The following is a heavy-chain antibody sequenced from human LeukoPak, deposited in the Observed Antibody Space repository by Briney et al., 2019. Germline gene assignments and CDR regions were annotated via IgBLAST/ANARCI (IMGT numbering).Heavy chain of an antibody. J-gene: IGHJ3*02. Sequence: PGGSLRLSCAASGFTFRSCWMHWVRQVPGKELVWVSRINGDGSTTNYADSARGRFTISRDNAKNTLYLQMNSLRADDSAVYYCASLVGGYYPPVEAFDIWGLGTVVTVSS. CDR1: GFTFRSCW. CDR2: INGDGSTT. CDR3: ASLVGGYYPPVEAFDI. V-gene: IGHV3-74*01. D-gene: IGHD3-3*01.